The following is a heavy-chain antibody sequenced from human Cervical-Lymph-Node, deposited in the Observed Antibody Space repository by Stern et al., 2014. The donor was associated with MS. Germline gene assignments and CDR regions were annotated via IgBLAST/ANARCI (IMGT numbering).Heavy chain of an antibody. CDR2: IYPGDSDT. CDR1: GYTFSNSW. CDR3: ARGSAGAGAFFDY. Sequence: EVQLVESGAEVKKPGESLKISCKGSGYTFSNSWIGWGRQLPGRGLEWVGIIYPGDSDTRYSPSFQGQITISADKSISTAYLQWNSLKASDTAIFYCARGSAGAGAFFDYWGQGTLVNVSS. V-gene: IGHV5-51*01. D-gene: IGHD2-8*02. J-gene: IGHJ4*02.